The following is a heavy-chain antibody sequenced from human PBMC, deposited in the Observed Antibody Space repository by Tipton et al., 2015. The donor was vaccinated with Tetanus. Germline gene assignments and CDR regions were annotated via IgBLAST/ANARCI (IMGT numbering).Heavy chain of an antibody. CDR2: IYYSGST. CDR1: GGSISSGGYY. V-gene: IGHV4-31*01. J-gene: IGHJ4*02. Sequence: GLVKPSQTLSLTCTVSGGSISSGGYYWSWIRQHPGKGLEWIGDIYYSGSTYYNPSLKSPVPISVDTSKNQFSLKLNSVTAGVTALYYGARDQAGGARGWNWFGYWGQGALVTVSS. D-gene: IGHD1-7*01. CDR3: ARDQAGGARGWNWFGY.